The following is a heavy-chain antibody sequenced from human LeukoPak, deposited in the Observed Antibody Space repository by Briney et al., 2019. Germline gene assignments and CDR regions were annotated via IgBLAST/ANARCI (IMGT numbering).Heavy chain of an antibody. CDR1: GFTFSSYS. J-gene: IGHJ3*02. V-gene: IGHV4-59*04. Sequence: GSLRLSCAASGFTFSSYSMNWVSQPPGKTMEWIGSIYSSGSTYYNPSLKSRVIIIIDTPKNHFSLTLSSVTAADTAVYYCARSDGYGLVGIWGQGTMVTVSS. CDR2: IYSSGST. CDR3: ARSDGYGLVGI. D-gene: IGHD3-10*01.